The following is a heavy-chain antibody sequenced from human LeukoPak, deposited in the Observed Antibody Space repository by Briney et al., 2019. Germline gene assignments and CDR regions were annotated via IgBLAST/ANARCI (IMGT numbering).Heavy chain of an antibody. CDR1: GYTFSNYH. D-gene: IGHD6-6*01. Sequence: ASVKVSCKASGYTFSNYHIGWVRQAPGQGLEWMGWSSAYNGNTKYAQNLQGRVTMTTDTSTSTAYMELRSLRPDDTAVYYCARVRSSSSPDYYYYGLDVWGQGTTVTVSS. CDR3: ARVRSSSSPDYYYYGLDV. J-gene: IGHJ6*02. CDR2: SSAYNGNT. V-gene: IGHV1-18*01.